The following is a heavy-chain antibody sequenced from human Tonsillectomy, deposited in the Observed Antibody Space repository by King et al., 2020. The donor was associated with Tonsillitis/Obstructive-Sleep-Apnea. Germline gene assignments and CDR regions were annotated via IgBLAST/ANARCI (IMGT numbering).Heavy chain of an antibody. CDR3: ARLTTCDYDPEENYYCMNV. V-gene: IGHV5-51*03. CDR1: GYSFTNYW. Sequence: VQLVESGAEVKKPGKSLKISCKGSGYSFTNYWIGWVRQMVGKGLEWVGIIYPGDSDTRYSPSFQGQVTISADKSISTDYLQWSSLKASDTAMYYCARLTTCDYDPEENYYCMNVWGQGTTVTVSS. J-gene: IGHJ6*02. CDR2: IYPGDSDT. D-gene: IGHD4-17*01.